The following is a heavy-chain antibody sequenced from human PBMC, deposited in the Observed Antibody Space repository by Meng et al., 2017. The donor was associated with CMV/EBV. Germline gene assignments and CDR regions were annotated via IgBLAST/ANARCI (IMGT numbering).Heavy chain of an antibody. J-gene: IGHJ4*02. CDR1: GFTFSSYA. CDR2: ISGSGGST. CDR3: AKYALVVVPAAIPDYFDY. V-gene: IGHV3-23*01. D-gene: IGHD2-2*01. Sequence: GESLKISCAASGFTFSSYAMSRVRPAPGKGLEWVSAISGSGGSTYYADPVKGRFTISRDNSKTTLYLQMNSLRAEDTAVYSCAKYALVVVPAAIPDYFDYWGQGTLVTVSS.